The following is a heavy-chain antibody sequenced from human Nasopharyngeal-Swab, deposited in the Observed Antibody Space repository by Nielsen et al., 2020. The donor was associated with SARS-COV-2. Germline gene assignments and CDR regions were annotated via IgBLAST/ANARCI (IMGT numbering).Heavy chain of an antibody. CDR2: IYTSGST. CDR3: ARGGCSSTSCYEIDY. Sequence: RQAPGKGLEWIGCIYTSGSTNYNPSLKSRVTISVDTSKNQFSLKLSSVTAADTAVYYCARGGCSSTSCYEIDYWGQGTLVTVSS. J-gene: IGHJ4*02. D-gene: IGHD2-2*01. V-gene: IGHV4-4*08.